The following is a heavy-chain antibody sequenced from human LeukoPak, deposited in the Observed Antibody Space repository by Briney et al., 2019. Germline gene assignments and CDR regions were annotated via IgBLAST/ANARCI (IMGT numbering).Heavy chain of an antibody. CDR3: ARKPPGAAAPLDY. CDR2: ISGSGDMT. D-gene: IGHD6-13*01. Sequence: GGSLRLSCAASGFSFSSYAMSWVCQAPGKGLEWVSVISGSGDMTYYADSVKGRFTISRDNSKNTLYVQMNSLRVEDTAVYFCARKPPGAAAPLDYWGQGTLVTVSS. V-gene: IGHV3-23*01. CDR1: GFSFSSYA. J-gene: IGHJ4*02.